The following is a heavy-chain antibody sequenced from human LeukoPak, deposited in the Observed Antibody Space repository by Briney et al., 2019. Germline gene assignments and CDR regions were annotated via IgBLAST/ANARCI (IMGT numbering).Heavy chain of an antibody. J-gene: IGHJ4*02. CDR2: IYYSGST. V-gene: IGHV4-39*01. CDR1: GDSISSSYY. CDR3: ARVFMWPYYFDY. Sequence: SETLSLTCTVSGDSISSSYYWGWIRQPPGKGLEWIGTIYYSGSTYYNTSLKSRVTMSVDTSKNQLSLKVNSATAADTAVYYCARVFMWPYYFDYWGQGTLVTVSS. D-gene: IGHD2-21*01.